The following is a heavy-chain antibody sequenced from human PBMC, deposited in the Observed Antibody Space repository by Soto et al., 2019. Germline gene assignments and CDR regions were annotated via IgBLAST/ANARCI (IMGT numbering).Heavy chain of an antibody. J-gene: IGHJ6*02. Sequence: PGESLKISCKGSGYTFTNYWIGWVRQMPGKGPEWMGIIYPGDPDTKYNPSFQGQVTISADKSITTTYLQWSSLKASDTAIYYCAASIFYYGMDVWGQGTTVTVS. V-gene: IGHV5-51*01. CDR3: AASIFYYGMDV. CDR2: IYPGDPDT. CDR1: GYTFTNYW.